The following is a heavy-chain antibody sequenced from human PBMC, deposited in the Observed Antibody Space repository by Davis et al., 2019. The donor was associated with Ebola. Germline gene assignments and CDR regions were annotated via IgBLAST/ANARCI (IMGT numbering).Heavy chain of an antibody. CDR2: INRDGTAE. CDR3: SRGGAGTSYYWVY. J-gene: IGHJ4*02. Sequence: GESLKISCAASGLILSNYVMTWVRQAPGKGPEWVANINRDGTAEYYVDSVKGRFTVSRDNGKNSLFLQMNSLRAEDTAVYYCSRGGAGTSYYWVYWGQGTLVTVSS. CDR1: GLILSNYV. D-gene: IGHD2-2*01. V-gene: IGHV3-7*01.